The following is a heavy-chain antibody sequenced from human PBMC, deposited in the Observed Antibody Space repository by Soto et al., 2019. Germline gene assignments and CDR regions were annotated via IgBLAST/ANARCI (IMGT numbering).Heavy chain of an antibody. J-gene: IGHJ6*02. CDR2: IDPSDSYT. CDR3: ARHPIVPAALGGSSPFHYGMDV. D-gene: IGHD2-2*01. V-gene: IGHV5-10-1*01. CDR1: GYSFTSYW. Sequence: GESLKISCKGSGYSFTSYWISWVRQMPGKGLEWMGRIDPSDSYTNYSPSFQGHVTISADKSISTAYLQWSSLKASDTATYYCARHPIVPAALGGSSPFHYGMDVWGQGTTVTVSS.